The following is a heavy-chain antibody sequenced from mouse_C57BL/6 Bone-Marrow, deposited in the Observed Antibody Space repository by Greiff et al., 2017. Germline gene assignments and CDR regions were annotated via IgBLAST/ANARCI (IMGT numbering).Heavy chain of an antibody. CDR2: IYPRSGNT. D-gene: IGHD2-5*01. J-gene: IGHJ4*01. Sequence: VQLQQSGAELARPGASVKLSCKASGYTFTSYGISWVKQRTGQGLEWIGEIYPRSGNTYYNEKFKGKATLTADKSSSTAYMELRSLTSEDSAVYVCARDYSKRGDYAMDYWGQGTSVTVSS. CDR3: ARDYSKRGDYAMDY. CDR1: GYTFTSYG. V-gene: IGHV1-81*01.